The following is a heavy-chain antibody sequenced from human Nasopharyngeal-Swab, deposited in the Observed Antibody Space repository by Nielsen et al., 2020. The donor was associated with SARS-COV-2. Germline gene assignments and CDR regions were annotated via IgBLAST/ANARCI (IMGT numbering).Heavy chain of an antibody. D-gene: IGHD5-12*01. CDR3: AKGGYSGYDPLGMDV. CDR2: ISYDGSNK. Sequence: IRQPHGLGLEWVAVISYDGSNKYYADSVKGRFTISRDNSKNTLYLQMNSLRAEDTAVHYCAKGGYSGYDPLGMDVWGQGTTVTVSS. J-gene: IGHJ6*02. V-gene: IGHV3-30*18.